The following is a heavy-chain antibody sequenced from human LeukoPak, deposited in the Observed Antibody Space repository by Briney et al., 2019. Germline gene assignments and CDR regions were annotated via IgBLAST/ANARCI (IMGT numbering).Heavy chain of an antibody. D-gene: IGHD3-22*01. J-gene: IGHJ3*02. CDR1: GGSISSYY. V-gene: IGHV4-59*01. Sequence: PSETLSLTCTVSGGSISSYYWSWIRQPPGKGLEWIGYIYYSGSTNYNPSLKCRVTISVDTSKNQFSLKLSSVTAADTAVYYCARPYYDSSGYHDAFDIWGQGTMVTVSS. CDR3: ARPYYDSSGYHDAFDI. CDR2: IYYSGST.